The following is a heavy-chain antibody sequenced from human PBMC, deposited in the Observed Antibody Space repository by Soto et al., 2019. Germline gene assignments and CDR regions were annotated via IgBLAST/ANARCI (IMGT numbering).Heavy chain of an antibody. CDR2: IDGGGSGI. Sequence: EVQLVESGGDLVQPGGSLRLSCAASGFAFNTYWIHWVRQAPGKGLEWVSQIDGGGSGIHYADSVKGRFTISRDNAMNTVFLQMNSLRAEDAAVYYCARDLYRGPDSWGQGTLVTVSS. V-gene: IGHV3-74*01. D-gene: IGHD5-12*01. CDR1: GFAFNTYW. J-gene: IGHJ4*02. CDR3: ARDLYRGPDS.